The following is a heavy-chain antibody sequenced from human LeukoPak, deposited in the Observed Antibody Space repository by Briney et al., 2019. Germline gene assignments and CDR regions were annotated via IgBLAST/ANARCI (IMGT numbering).Heavy chain of an antibody. CDR3: ARALGRSGYYYYGMDV. CDR2: IYYSGST. Sequence: SETLSLTCTVSGGSISSCYWSWIRQPPGKGLEWIEYIYYSGSTNYNPSLKSRVTISVDTSKNQFSLKLSSVTAADTAVYYCARALGRSGYYYYGMDVWGQGTTVTVSS. J-gene: IGHJ6*02. CDR1: GGSISSCY. V-gene: IGHV4-59*01.